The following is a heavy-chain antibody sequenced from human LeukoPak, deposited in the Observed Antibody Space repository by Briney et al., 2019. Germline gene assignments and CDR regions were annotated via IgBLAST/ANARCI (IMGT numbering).Heavy chain of an antibody. CDR1: GFTVSSNY. CDR2: ISANGVGT. Sequence: GGSLRLSCAASGFTVSSNYMSWVRQVPGKGLEWLSAISANGVGTYYADSVKGRFTISRDNSKNTLYLQMSRLRAEDTAVYYCAKDLSWGFDYWGQGTLVTVSS. CDR3: AKDLSWGFDY. V-gene: IGHV3-23*01. D-gene: IGHD3-16*01. J-gene: IGHJ4*02.